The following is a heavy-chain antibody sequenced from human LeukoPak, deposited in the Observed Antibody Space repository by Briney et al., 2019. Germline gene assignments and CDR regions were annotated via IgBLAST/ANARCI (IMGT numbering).Heavy chain of an antibody. CDR3: ARGLRGTTYDAFDI. CDR2: INWNGGST. V-gene: IGHV3-20*04. CDR1: GFTFSSYA. J-gene: IGHJ3*02. Sequence: GGSLRLSCAASGFTFSSYAMHWVRQAPGKGLEWVSGINWNGGSTGYADSVKGRFTISRDNAKNSLYLQMNSLRAEDTALYYCARGLRGTTYDAFDIWGQGTMVTVSS. D-gene: IGHD2/OR15-2a*01.